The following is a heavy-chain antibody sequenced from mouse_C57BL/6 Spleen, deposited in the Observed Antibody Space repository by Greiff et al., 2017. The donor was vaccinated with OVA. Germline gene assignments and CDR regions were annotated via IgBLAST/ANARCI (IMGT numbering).Heavy chain of an antibody. CDR1: GFTFSDAW. D-gene: IGHD1-1*01. CDR3: TREGYYYCGVAY. CDR2: IRNKANNHAT. Sequence: EVKLVESGGGLVQPGGSMKLSCAASGFTFSDAWMDWVRQSPEKGLEWVAEIRNKANNHATYYAESVKGRFTISSDDSKSSVYLQMNSLRADDTGIYYCTREGYYYCGVAYWGQGTLVTVSA. J-gene: IGHJ3*01. V-gene: IGHV6-6*01.